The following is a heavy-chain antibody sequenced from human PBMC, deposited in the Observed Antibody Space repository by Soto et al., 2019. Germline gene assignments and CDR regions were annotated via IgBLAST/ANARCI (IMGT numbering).Heavy chain of an antibody. CDR1: GYSFTSYW. Sequence: GESLKISCKGSGYSFTSYWIGWVRQMPGKGLEWMGVIFPGDSNSRYSPSFQGQVIFSAEKTTSTAYLQWSSLKASDTATYYCARQGEVLDFWGQGTLVTVSS. D-gene: IGHD2-8*02. V-gene: IGHV5-51*01. CDR3: ARQGEVLDF. J-gene: IGHJ4*02. CDR2: IFPGDSNS.